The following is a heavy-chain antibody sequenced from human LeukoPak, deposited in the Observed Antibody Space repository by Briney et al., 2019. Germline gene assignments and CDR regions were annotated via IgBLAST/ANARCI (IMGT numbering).Heavy chain of an antibody. CDR3: AKCRVSSSGSADY. CDR1: GYTFTSFY. J-gene: IGHJ4*02. CDR2: INPSGGST. D-gene: IGHD6-19*01. V-gene: IGHV1-46*01. Sequence: ASVKVSCKASGYTFTSFYVHWVRQVPGRGLEWMGYINPSGGSTTYAQKFQGRVTMTRDTSTSTVYMELSSLRSEDTAVYYCAKCRVSSSGSADYWGQGTLVTVSS.